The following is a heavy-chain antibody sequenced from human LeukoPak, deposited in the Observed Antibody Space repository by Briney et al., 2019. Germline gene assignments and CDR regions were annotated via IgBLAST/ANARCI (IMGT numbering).Heavy chain of an antibody. CDR1: GYTFTSYY. J-gene: IGHJ4*02. CDR2: INPSGGST. D-gene: IGHD5-18*01. CDR3: ALATETRIQLSN. Sequence: GASVKVSCKASGYTFTSYYMHWVRQAPGQGLEWMGIINPSGGSTSYAQKFQGRVTMTRDTSTSTVYMELSSLRSEDTAVYYCALATETRIQLSNWGQGTLVTVSS. V-gene: IGHV1-46*01.